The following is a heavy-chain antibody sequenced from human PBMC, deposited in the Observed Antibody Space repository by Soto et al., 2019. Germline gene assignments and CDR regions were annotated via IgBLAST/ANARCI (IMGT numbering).Heavy chain of an antibody. D-gene: IGHD1-26*01. CDR1: GFTLSSYA. V-gene: IGHV3-23*01. CDR3: AASIVGAITLDH. CDR2: ISGSGGST. J-gene: IGHJ4*02. Sequence: EVQLLESGGALVQPGGSLRLSCAASGFTLSSYAMNWVRQAPGKGLEWVSAISGSGGSTYYADSVKGRFTISRDNSKNTLYLQMNSLRAEDTAVYYCAASIVGAITLDHWGQGTLVTVSS.